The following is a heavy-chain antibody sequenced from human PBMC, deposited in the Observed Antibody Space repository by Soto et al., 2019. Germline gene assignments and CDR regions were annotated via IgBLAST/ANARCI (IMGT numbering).Heavy chain of an antibody. CDR3: ASSGGSGLEYFQH. J-gene: IGHJ1*01. V-gene: IGHV3-30*04. D-gene: IGHD2-15*01. CDR2: ISYDGSNK. Sequence: QVQLVESGGGVVQPGRSLRLSCAASGFTFSSYAMHWVRQAPGKGLEWVAVISYDGSNKYYADSVKGRFTISRDNSKNTLYLQMNSLRAEDTAVYYCASSGGSGLEYFQHWGQGTLVTVSS. CDR1: GFTFSSYA.